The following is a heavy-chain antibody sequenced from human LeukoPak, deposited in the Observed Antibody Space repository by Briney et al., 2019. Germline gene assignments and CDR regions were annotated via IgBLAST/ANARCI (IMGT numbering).Heavy chain of an antibody. Sequence: SSETLSLTCTVSGGSISSYYWSWIRQPPGKGLEWIGYIYYSGSTNYNPSLKSRATISVDTSKNQFSLKLSSVTAADTAVYYCARRLTGDRFHWYFDLWGRGTLVTVSS. CDR3: ARRLTGDRFHWYFDL. CDR1: GGSISSYY. CDR2: IYYSGST. D-gene: IGHD7-27*01. J-gene: IGHJ2*01. V-gene: IGHV4-59*08.